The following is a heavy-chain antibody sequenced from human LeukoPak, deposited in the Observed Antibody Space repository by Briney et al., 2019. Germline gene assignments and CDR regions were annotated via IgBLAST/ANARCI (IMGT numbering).Heavy chain of an antibody. Sequence: SVKVSCKASGGTFSSYAISWVRQAPGQGLEWMGGIIPIFGTANYAQKFQGRVTIAADESMSTAYMELSSLRSEDTAVYYCARGSSGYYNVPLDYWGQGTLVTVSS. CDR1: GGTFSSYA. D-gene: IGHD3-22*01. CDR3: ARGSSGYYNVPLDY. J-gene: IGHJ4*02. CDR2: IIPIFGTA. V-gene: IGHV1-69*01.